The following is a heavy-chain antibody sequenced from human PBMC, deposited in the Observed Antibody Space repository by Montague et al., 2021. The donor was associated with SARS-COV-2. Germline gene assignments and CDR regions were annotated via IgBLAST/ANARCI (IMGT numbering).Heavy chain of an antibody. V-gene: IGHV4-34*01. D-gene: IGHD2-15*01. CDR2: SNHRGST. J-gene: IGHJ4*02. CDR3: ARGVVAAPPVVDY. CDR1: GGSFSNYY. Sequence: SETLSLTCAVYGGSFSNYYWSWIRQPPGKGLEWIGDSNHRGSTNYNPSFKSRVTMSVDTSKNQFSLKLSSVTAADTAMYYCARGVVAAPPVVDYWGRGTLVTVSS.